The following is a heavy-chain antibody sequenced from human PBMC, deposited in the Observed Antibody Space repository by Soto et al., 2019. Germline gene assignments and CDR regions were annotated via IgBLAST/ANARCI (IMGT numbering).Heavy chain of an antibody. CDR3: ASGVEHYYYYYMDV. D-gene: IGHD1-1*01. J-gene: IGHJ6*03. CDR2: INPSGGST. V-gene: IGHV1-46*01. CDR1: GYTFTNYY. Sequence: GASVKVSCKASGYTFTNYYMHWVRQAPGQGLEWMGIINPSGGSTSYAQKFQGRVTMTRNTSISTAYMELSSLRSEDTAVYYCASGVEHYYYYYMDVWGKGTTVTVSS.